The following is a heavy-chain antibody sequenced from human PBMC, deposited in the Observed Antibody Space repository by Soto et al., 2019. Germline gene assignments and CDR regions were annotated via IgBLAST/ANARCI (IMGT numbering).Heavy chain of an antibody. J-gene: IGHJ6*01. CDR2: MNPNSGNT. V-gene: IGHV1-8*01. CDR1: GYTFTSYD. Sequence: QVQLVQSGAEVKKPGASVKVSCKASGYTFTSYDINCVRQATGQGLEWMGWMNPNSGNTGYAQKFQGRVTMTRNTSISTAYMELSSLRSEDTAVYYCARLTYYYGSGSYSLGMDGWGQGTTVTVSS. CDR3: ARLTYYYGSGSYSLGMDG. D-gene: IGHD3-10*01.